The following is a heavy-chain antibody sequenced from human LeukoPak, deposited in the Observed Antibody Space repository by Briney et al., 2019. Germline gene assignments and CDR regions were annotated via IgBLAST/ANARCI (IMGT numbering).Heavy chain of an antibody. V-gene: IGHV3-7*01. CDR2: IKQDGSQR. Sequence: GGSLRLSCEASGFTFSSYSMNWVRQAPGKGPEWVANIKQDGSQRYYVDSVRGRFTISRDNAKNSLFLQMNGLRAEDTAVYYCARRGGSSSRRSPIDYWGQGTLVTVSS. D-gene: IGHD6-6*01. J-gene: IGHJ4*02. CDR3: ARRGGSSSRRSPIDY. CDR1: GFTFSSYS.